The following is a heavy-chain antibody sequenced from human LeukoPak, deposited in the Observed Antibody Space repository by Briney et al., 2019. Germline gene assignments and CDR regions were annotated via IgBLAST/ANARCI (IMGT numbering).Heavy chain of an antibody. V-gene: IGHV3-23*01. CDR3: AKDSNRATMIRRNVYFDY. CDR1: GFTFRNYA. Sequence: PGGSLRLSCAASGFTFRNYAMSWVRQAPGKGLEWVSGISGSGGSTYYADSVKGRFTISRDNSKNTLYLQMNSLRAEDTAVYYCAKDSNRATMIRRNVYFDYWGQGTLVTVSS. CDR2: ISGSGGST. J-gene: IGHJ4*02. D-gene: IGHD3-22*01.